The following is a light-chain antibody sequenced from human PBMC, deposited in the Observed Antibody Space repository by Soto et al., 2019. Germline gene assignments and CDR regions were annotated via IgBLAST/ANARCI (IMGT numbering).Light chain of an antibody. Sequence: DVQLSQSPSTLSAPIGDRVTITCRASQGISNYLAWYQQKPGKVPKLLIYAASTLQSGVPSRFSGSGSGTDFTLTISGLQPEDVATYYCQKYNSAPRTFGPGTKVDIK. V-gene: IGKV1-27*01. CDR3: QKYNSAPRT. CDR2: AAS. J-gene: IGKJ3*01. CDR1: QGISNY.